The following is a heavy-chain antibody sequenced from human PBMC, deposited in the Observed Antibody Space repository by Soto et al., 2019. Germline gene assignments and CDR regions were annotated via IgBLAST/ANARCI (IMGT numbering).Heavy chain of an antibody. V-gene: IGHV1-8*01. CDR2: MKPNSGNT. CDR1: GYTFTSYD. D-gene: IGHD1-26*01. Sequence: QVQLVQSGAEVKKPGASVKVSCKASGYTFTSYDINWVRQATGQGLEWMGWMKPNSGNTGYAQKFQGRVTMTRNSSIRTANMELRSQRSEDTAVYYCARGRRIGGAPSGYWFVPWAEGTLVTVSS. J-gene: IGHJ5*02. CDR3: ARGRRIGGAPSGYWFVP.